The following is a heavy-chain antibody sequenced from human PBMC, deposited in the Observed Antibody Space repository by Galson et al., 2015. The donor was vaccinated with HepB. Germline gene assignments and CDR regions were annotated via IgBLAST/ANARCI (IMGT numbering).Heavy chain of an antibody. V-gene: IGHV3-7*01. CDR3: ARVGAVDSYYYYYYGTDV. Sequence: SLRLSCAASGFTFSIYWMSWVRQAPGKGLEWVANIKQDGSEKYYVDSVKGRFTISRDNAKNSLYLQMNSPRAEDTAVYYCARVGAVDSYYYYYYGTDVWGQGTTVTVSS. CDR1: GFTFSIYW. CDR2: IKQDGSEK. D-gene: IGHD6-19*01. J-gene: IGHJ6*02.